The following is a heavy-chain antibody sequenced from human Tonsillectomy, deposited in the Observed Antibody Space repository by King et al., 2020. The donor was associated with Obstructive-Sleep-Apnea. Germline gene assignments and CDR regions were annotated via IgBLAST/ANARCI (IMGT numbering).Heavy chain of an antibody. J-gene: IGHJ4*02. V-gene: IGHV4-31*03. CDR1: GGTISSGGYY. CDR3: ARVGTYYYGSGSYAPFDY. D-gene: IGHD3-10*01. CDR2: IYYSGST. Sequence: PLQESGPGLVKPSQTLSLTCTVSGGTISSGGYYWSWIRQHPGKGLEWIGYIYYSGSTYYNPSLKSRVTISVDTSKNQFSLKLSSVTAADTAVYYCARVGTYYYGSGSYAPFDYWGQGTLVTVSS.